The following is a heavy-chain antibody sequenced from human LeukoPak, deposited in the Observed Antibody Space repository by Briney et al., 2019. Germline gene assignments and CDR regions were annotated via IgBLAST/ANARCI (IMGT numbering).Heavy chain of an antibody. J-gene: IGHJ6*03. CDR2: IDAGGDST. CDR3: VKSEVYLGYESGYYQIPLYLDV. CDR1: GFTFGNYA. D-gene: IGHD1-20*01. V-gene: IGHV3-23*01. Sequence: QPGGSLRLSCAASGFTFGNYAMSWVRQAPGKGLEWVSSIDAGGDSTYDADSVKGRFTISRDNSKTTLYLQMNSLRAEDTAVYYCVKSEVYLGYESGYYQIPLYLDVWGKGTTVTVSS.